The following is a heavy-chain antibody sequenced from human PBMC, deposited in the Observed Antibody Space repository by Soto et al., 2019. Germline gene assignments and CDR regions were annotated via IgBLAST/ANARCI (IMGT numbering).Heavy chain of an antibody. Sequence: GGSLRLSCAASGFSFVNYAMNWVRQSPGKGLEWVSGLSGSGTSTYYADSVKGRFTISRDNSRGTLFLQMNSLTADDTAVYYCAKATTNGGWFNPFDSWGQGALVTVSS. CDR2: LSGSGTST. J-gene: IGHJ4*02. D-gene: IGHD6-19*01. V-gene: IGHV3-23*01. CDR3: AKATTNGGWFNPFDS. CDR1: GFSFVNYA.